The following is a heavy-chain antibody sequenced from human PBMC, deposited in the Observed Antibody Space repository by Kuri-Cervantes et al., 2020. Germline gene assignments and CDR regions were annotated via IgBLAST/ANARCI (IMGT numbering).Heavy chain of an antibody. D-gene: IGHD6-19*01. CDR1: GFTFSSYA. V-gene: IGHV3-23*01. J-gene: IGHJ4*02. CDR3: AKDIAVAEYYFDY. Sequence: LSLTCAASGFTFSSYAMSWVRQAPGKGLEWVSAISGSGGSTYYADSVKGRFTISRDNSKNTLYLQMNSLRAEDTAVYYCAKDIAVAEYYFDYWGQGTLVTVSS. CDR2: ISGSGGST.